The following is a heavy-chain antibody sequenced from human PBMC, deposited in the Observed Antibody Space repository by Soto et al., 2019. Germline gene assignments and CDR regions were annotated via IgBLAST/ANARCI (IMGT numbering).Heavy chain of an antibody. CDR1: GGSISSGGYY. CDR3: ARGYCSGSRCSYDAFDI. CDR2: IYYSRST. D-gene: IGHD2-15*01. V-gene: IGHV4-31*03. J-gene: IGHJ3*02. Sequence: QVQLQESGPGLVKPSQTLSLTCTVSGGSISSGGYYWSWIRQHPGKGREWIGYIYYSRSTYYNPSLKSRVTIPVDTSKTHFSLKLSSVTAADTAVYYCARGYCSGSRCSYDAFDIWGQGTMVTVSS.